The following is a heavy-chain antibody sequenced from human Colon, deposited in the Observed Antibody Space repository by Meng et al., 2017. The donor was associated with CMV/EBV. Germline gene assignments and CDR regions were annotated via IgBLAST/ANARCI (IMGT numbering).Heavy chain of an antibody. CDR3: RSSRYCSSTSCYTGTSDAFDI. V-gene: IGHV3-23*01. CDR2: IRAATIRAGT. J-gene: IGHJ3*02. Sequence: GESLKISCAASGFTFSSYAMSWVRHIPGKGLEWVSTIRAATIRAGTTAYYADSVKGRFTISRDNAKNTLYLQMNSLRAEDTAVYYCRSSRYCSSTSCYTGTSDAFDIWGQGTMVTVSS. CDR1: GFTFSSYA. D-gene: IGHD2-2*02.